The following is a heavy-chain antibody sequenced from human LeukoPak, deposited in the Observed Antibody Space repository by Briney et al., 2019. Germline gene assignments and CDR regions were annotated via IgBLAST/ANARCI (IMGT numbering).Heavy chain of an antibody. J-gene: IGHJ5*02. Sequence: SETMSLTRTVSGGSFSGFYCSWIRHPPGKRLEWIGYIYHTGTTNYSPSLKSRVTISVDTSKSQCSLKLNSVTAADTAVYHCARHESYLNWFDPWGQGTLVTVSS. CDR2: IYHTGTT. CDR1: GGSFSGFY. V-gene: IGHV4-59*08. CDR3: ARHESYLNWFDP.